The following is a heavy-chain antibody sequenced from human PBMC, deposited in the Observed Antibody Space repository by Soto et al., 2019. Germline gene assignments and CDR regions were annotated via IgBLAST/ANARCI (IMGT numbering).Heavy chain of an antibody. CDR2: IYYTGRT. Sequence: SETLSLSCAVSGDSINRYLCNWVRQPPGKGLGWIGYIYYTGRTNANPSLKSRVTISVDTSKKQFSLRLNSVTAADTAVYYCARSLCRTVINLLAYWGQGTLVTVSS. CDR1: GDSINRYL. CDR3: ARSLCRTVINLLAY. D-gene: IGHD2-2*01. V-gene: IGHV4-59*08. J-gene: IGHJ4*02.